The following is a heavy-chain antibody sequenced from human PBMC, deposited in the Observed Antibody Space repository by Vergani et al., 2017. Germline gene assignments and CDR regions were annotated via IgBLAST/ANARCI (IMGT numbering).Heavy chain of an antibody. CDR1: GFTFSSYA. CDR3: AKEGRQLRILEGLEGNIIDY. D-gene: IGHD3-3*01. J-gene: IGHJ4*02. CDR2: ISGSGGST. V-gene: IGHV3-23*01. Sequence: EVQLLESGGGLVQPGGSLRLSCAASGFTFSSYAMSWVRQAPGKGLEWVSAISGSGGSTYYADSVKGRFTISRDNSKNTLYLQMNSLRAEDTAVYYCAKEGRQLRILEGLEGNIIDYGGQGTLVAVSA.